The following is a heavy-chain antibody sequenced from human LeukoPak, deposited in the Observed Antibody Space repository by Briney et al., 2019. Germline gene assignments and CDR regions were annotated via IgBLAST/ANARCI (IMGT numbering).Heavy chain of an antibody. V-gene: IGHV3-23*01. CDR3: ANADVDTAMAKWVFDY. D-gene: IGHD5-18*01. Sequence: PGGSLRLSCAASGFTFSSYAMSWVRQAPGKGLEWVSAISGSGGSTYYADSVKGRFTISRDNSKNTLYLQMNSLRAEDTAVYYCANADVDTAMAKWVFDYWGQGTLVTVSS. CDR2: ISGSGGST. J-gene: IGHJ4*02. CDR1: GFTFSSYA.